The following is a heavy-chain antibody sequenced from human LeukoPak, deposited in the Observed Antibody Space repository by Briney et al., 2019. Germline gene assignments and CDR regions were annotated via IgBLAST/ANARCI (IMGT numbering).Heavy chain of an antibody. D-gene: IGHD5-24*01. V-gene: IGHV3-23*01. CDR1: GFTFTSYA. CDR3: ANAPRVGSRVATTCY. CDR2: IGGSGGST. Sequence: GGSLRLSCAASGFTFTSYAMSWVRQAPGKGLKWVSAIGGSGGSTYYADSVKGRFTISRDNSKSTLFLQMNSLRAEDTAVYYCANAPRVGSRVATTCYWRQATLVTVSS. J-gene: IGHJ4*02.